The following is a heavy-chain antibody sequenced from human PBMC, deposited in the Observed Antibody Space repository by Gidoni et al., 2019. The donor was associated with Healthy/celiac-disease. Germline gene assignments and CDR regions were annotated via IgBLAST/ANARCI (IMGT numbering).Heavy chain of an antibody. J-gene: IGHJ6*03. CDR3: TTESGYSSSWYDQDYYYYMDV. CDR2: IKSKTDGGTT. CDR1: GFTFSTVW. D-gene: IGHD6-13*01. V-gene: IGHV3-15*07. Sequence: EVQLVESGGGLVKPGGSLRLSCAASGFTFSTVWMNWVRPAPGKGLEWVGRIKSKTDGGTTDYAAPVKGRFTISRDDSKNTLYLQMNSLKTEDTAVYYCTTESGYSSSWYDQDYYYYMDVWGKGTTVTVSS.